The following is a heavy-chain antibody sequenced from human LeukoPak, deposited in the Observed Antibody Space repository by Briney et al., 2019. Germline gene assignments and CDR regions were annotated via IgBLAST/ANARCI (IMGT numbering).Heavy chain of an antibody. V-gene: IGHV4-30-4*01. CDR3: ASRGYTYGHFDY. J-gene: IGHJ4*02. Sequence: SETLSLTCTVSGGSISSGDYYWSWIRQPPGKALEWIAYIYYSGSTYYNPSLKSRVTISIDTSKNQFSLKLSSVTAADTAMYYCASRGYTYGHFDYWGPGTLVTVSS. D-gene: IGHD5-18*01. CDR1: GGSISSGDYY. CDR2: IYYSGST.